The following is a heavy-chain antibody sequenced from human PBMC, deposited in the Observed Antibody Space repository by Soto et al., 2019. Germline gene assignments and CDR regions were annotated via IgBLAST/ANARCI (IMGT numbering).Heavy chain of an antibody. V-gene: IGHV3-23*01. CDR2: IPYTGGST. Sequence: GGSLRLSCAASGFAFSSYAMTWVRQAPGKGLEWVSSIPYTGGSTYYADSVKGRFTISRDNSKNTLYLQMNSLRAEDTAVYYCAREDYYDRAFDIWGQGTMVTVSS. D-gene: IGHD3-22*01. CDR1: GFAFSSYA. J-gene: IGHJ3*02. CDR3: AREDYYDRAFDI.